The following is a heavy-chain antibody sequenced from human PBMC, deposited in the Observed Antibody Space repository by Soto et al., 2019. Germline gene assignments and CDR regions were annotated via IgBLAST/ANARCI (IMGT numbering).Heavy chain of an antibody. Sequence: QVQLQQWGAGLLKPSETLSLTCAVYGGSFSGYYWTWIRQPPGTGLEWIGEINHSGSTNYNPSLKTRVTIAGDTSKTLFSLQLTSLTAADSAVYHCARDKFSGLFEYGGQGTLVTVSS. CDR1: GGSFSGYY. CDR3: ARDKFSGLFEY. J-gene: IGHJ4*02. V-gene: IGHV4-34*01. CDR2: INHSGST.